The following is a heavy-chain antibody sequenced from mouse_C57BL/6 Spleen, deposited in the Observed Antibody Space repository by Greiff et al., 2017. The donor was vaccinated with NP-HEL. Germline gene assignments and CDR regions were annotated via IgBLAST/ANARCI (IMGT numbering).Heavy chain of an antibody. Sequence: EVHLVESGGGLVKPGGSLKLSCAASGFTFSDYGMHWVRQAPEKGLEWVAYINSGSSTIYYAETVKGRFTISRDNAKNTLFLQMTSLRSEDTAMYYCARPPYYDYDVFAYWGQGTLVTVSA. V-gene: IGHV5-17*01. CDR1: GFTFSDYG. J-gene: IGHJ3*01. CDR2: INSGSSTI. D-gene: IGHD2-4*01. CDR3: ARPPYYDYDVFAY.